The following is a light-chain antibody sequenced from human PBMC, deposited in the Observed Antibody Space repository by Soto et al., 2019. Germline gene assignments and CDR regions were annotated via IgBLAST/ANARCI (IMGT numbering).Light chain of an antibody. Sequence: QSALTQPPSVSGSPGQSVTISCTGTTSDIGGYKYVSWYQQLPGKAPKLMIFDVTKRPSGVPDRFSGSNSGNTASLTISGLQDEDEDIYYCCSYARTTHVFGTGTKVTVL. CDR1: TSDIGGYKY. CDR2: DVT. J-gene: IGLJ1*01. CDR3: CSYARTTHV. V-gene: IGLV2-11*01.